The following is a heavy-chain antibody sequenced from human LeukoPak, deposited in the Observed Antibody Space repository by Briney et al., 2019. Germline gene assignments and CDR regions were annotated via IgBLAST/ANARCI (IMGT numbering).Heavy chain of an antibody. Sequence: GGSLRLSCAASRFIFSYYSMNWVRQAPGKGLEWVSAISGSGGSTYYADSVKGRFTISRDNSKNTLYLQMNSLRAEDTAVYYCAKECPYDDYWGQGTLVTVSS. CDR2: ISGSGGST. J-gene: IGHJ4*02. V-gene: IGHV3-23*01. CDR1: RFIFSYYS. CDR3: AKECPYDDY. D-gene: IGHD3-3*01.